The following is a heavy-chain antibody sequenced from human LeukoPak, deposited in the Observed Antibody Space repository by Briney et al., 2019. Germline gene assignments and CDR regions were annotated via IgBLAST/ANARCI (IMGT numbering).Heavy chain of an antibody. CDR1: GFTVSSY. Sequence: GGSLRLSCAASGFTVSSYMSWVRQAPGKGLEWVSVIYDGDNTNYADSVKGRFTISRDTSSNTLFLQLNSLRAQDTAVYYCAKDRDSSSWYLGSCFGDSWGQGTLVTVSS. J-gene: IGHJ4*02. D-gene: IGHD6-13*01. V-gene: IGHV3-53*01. CDR3: AKDRDSSSWYLGSCFGDS. CDR2: IYDGDNT.